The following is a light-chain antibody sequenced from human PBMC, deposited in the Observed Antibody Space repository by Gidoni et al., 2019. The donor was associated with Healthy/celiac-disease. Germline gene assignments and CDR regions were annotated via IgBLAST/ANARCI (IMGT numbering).Light chain of an antibody. V-gene: IGKV1-39*01. J-gene: IGKJ2*01. CDR2: AAS. CDR1: QSISSY. Sequence: DIQMTQSPSSLSASVGDRVTITCRASQSISSYLNLYQQKPGKAPKLLIYAASSLQSGVPSRFSGSGSGTDFTLTISSLQPEDFATYYCQQSYSTPTFXXXTKLEIK. CDR3: QQSYSTPT.